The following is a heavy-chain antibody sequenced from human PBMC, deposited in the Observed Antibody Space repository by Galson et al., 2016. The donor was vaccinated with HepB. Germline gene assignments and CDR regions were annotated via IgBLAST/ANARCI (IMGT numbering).Heavy chain of an antibody. Sequence: SVKVSCKASGYTFTDYSISWMRQAPGHAPEWMGWISGYNGNTNYAHKFQGRVTMTRDTSTSTVFMELRSLTSDDTAVYYCARDSLYIVVIPSVMKWFDTWGQGTLVTVSS. J-gene: IGHJ5*02. CDR2: ISGYNGNT. D-gene: IGHD2-2*01. CDR3: ARDSLYIVVIPSVMKWFDT. V-gene: IGHV1-18*01. CDR1: GYTFTDYS.